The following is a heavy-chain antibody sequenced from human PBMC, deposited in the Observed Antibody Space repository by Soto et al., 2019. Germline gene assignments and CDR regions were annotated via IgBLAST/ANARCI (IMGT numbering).Heavy chain of an antibody. J-gene: IGHJ4*02. Sequence: EVQLLESGGGLGQPGGSLRLSCAASGFNFSDYAMSWVRQAPGKGLQWVSAISGSGGSTYYADSVKGRYTISRDNSKNTMFLQMNSLNAEDTAVYYCAKPYYEMLTGYSPFDHRGQGTLVTVSS. CDR1: GFNFSDYA. CDR2: ISGSGGST. V-gene: IGHV3-23*01. CDR3: AKPYYEMLTGYSPFDH. D-gene: IGHD3-9*01.